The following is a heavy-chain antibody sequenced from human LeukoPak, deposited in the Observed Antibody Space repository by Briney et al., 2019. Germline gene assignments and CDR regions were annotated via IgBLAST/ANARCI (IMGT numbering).Heavy chain of an antibody. V-gene: IGHV1-69*13. J-gene: IGHJ4*02. D-gene: IGHD5-24*01. CDR1: GGTFSSYA. CDR3: ARAAQRWPSYFDY. Sequence: ASVKVSCKASGGTFSSYAISWVRQAPGQGLEWMGGIIPIFGTANYAQKFQGRVTITADESTSTAYMELSSLRSEGTAVYYCARAAQRWPSYFDYWGQGTLVTVSS. CDR2: IIPIFGTA.